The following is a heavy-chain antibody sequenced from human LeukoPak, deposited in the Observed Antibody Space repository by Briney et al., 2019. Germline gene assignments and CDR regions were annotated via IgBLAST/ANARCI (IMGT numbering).Heavy chain of an antibody. CDR3: ARVEMATSFLDL. V-gene: IGHV3-53*01. CDR1: ELTVSRNY. D-gene: IGHD5-24*01. Sequence: GGSLRLSCTDSELTVSRNYMAWVRQAPGKGLECVSVIYTGGRTFYADSVRGRLTISRDISKNTVSLQMISLKAEDTAVYFCARVEMATSFLDLWGQGTLVIVSS. J-gene: IGHJ5*02. CDR2: IYTGGRT.